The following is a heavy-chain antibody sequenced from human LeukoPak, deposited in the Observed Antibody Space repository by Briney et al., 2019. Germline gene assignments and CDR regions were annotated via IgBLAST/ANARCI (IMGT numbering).Heavy chain of an antibody. CDR3: ARVRGLYYYDSSGYGDAFDI. CDR2: IYYSGST. Sequence: SETLSLTCTVSGGSISSYYWSWIRQPPGKGLEWIGYIYYSGSTNYNPSLKSRVTISVDTSKNQFSLKLSSVTAADTAVYYCARVRGLYYYDSSGYGDAFDIWGQGTMVTVSS. V-gene: IGHV4-59*01. D-gene: IGHD3-22*01. J-gene: IGHJ3*02. CDR1: GGSISSYY.